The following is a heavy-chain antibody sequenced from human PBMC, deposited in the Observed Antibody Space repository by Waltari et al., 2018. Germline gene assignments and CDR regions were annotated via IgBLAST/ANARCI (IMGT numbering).Heavy chain of an antibody. V-gene: IGHV3-7*01. D-gene: IGHD3-10*01. CDR3: AQFSGERD. Sequence: EVRLVESGGGWVQPGGSLRLSCATSGFTFNTYWRDWVRQAPGKGLEWVASIKKDGSEKYYVDSVKGRFTISRDNAKRSLYLQVDSLRAEDTAVYYCAQFSGERDWGQGTMVTVSS. CDR1: GFTFNTYW. J-gene: IGHJ3*01. CDR2: IKKDGSEK.